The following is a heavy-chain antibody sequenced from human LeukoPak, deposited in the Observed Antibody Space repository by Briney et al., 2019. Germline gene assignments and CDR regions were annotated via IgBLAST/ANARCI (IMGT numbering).Heavy chain of an antibody. CDR3: ARDNMEDYYDSSGYSYWFDP. J-gene: IGHJ5*02. V-gene: IGHV4-4*07. D-gene: IGHD3-22*01. CDR1: GGSISSYY. CDR2: IYTSGST. Sequence: SETLSLTCTVSGGSISSYYWSWIRQPAGKGLEWMGSIYTSGSTNYNPSLKSRVTMSVDTSKNQFSLKLSSVTAADTAVYYCARDNMEDYYDSSGYSYWFDPWGQGTLVTVSS.